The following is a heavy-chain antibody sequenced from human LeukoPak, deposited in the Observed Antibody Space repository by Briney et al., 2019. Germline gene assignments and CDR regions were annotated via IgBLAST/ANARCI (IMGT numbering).Heavy chain of an antibody. V-gene: IGHV3-48*03. CDR1: GFTFSSYE. CDR2: ISSSGSTI. D-gene: IGHD3-22*01. Sequence: GGSLRLSCAASGFTFSSYEMNWVRQAPGKGLEWVSYISSSGSTIYYADSVKGRFTISRDNAKNSLYLQMNSLRAEDTAVYYCARAGNYYDTVDAFDIWGQGTMVTVSS. CDR3: ARAGNYYDTVDAFDI. J-gene: IGHJ3*02.